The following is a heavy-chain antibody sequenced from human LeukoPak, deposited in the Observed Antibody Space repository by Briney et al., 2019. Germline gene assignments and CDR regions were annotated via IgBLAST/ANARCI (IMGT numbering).Heavy chain of an antibody. D-gene: IGHD2-15*01. Sequence: SETLSLTCTVSGDSISSSNYSWGWIRQPPGKGLEWIGTIYYSGSTYYNPSLKSRVTISVDTSKNQFSLKLSSVTAADTALFYCARSSFAPTNIYSYFDYWGQGTLVTVSS. CDR1: GDSISSSNYS. CDR2: IYYSGST. J-gene: IGHJ4*02. V-gene: IGHV4-39*07. CDR3: ARSSFAPTNIYSYFDY.